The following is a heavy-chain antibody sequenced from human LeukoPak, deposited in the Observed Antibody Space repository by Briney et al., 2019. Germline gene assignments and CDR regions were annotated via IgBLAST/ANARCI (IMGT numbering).Heavy chain of an antibody. CDR1: GFTFNNYA. CDR2: ISRDGTDQ. CDR3: ARDPYSGSYGDSYYYYMDV. D-gene: IGHD1-26*01. Sequence: GGSLRLSCAGTGFTFNNYAMHWVRQAPGEGLEWVAVISRDGTDQFYADSVKGRLTISRDNSKNSLYLQMISLRAEDTAIYYCARDPYSGSYGDSYYYYMDVWGKGTTVTISS. J-gene: IGHJ6*03. V-gene: IGHV3-30*04.